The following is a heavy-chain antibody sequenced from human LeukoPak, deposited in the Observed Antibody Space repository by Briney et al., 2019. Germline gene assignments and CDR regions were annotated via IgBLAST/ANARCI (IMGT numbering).Heavy chain of an antibody. CDR1: GFTFSSYA. V-gene: IGHV3-23*01. CDR2: ISGSGIST. CDR3: ARDGSGRYDY. Sequence: GESLRLSCAASGFTFSSYAMNWVRQAPGKGLEWVSAISGSGISTHHADSVKGRFTISRDNSKNTLYLQMNSLRAEDTAVYYCARDGSGRYDYWGQGTLVTVSS. D-gene: IGHD3-10*01. J-gene: IGHJ4*02.